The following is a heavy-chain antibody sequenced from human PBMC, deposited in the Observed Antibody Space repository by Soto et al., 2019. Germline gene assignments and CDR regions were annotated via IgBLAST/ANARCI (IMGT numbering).Heavy chain of an antibody. CDR2: ITGTSDTT. V-gene: IGHV3-23*01. CDR3: AKRVRYSGNDYDYGMDV. CDR1: GFTFNNYA. J-gene: IGHJ6*02. D-gene: IGHD5-12*01. Sequence: PGGSLRLSCAASGFTFNNYAMSWVRQAPGKGLEWVSVITGTSDTTYYADSVKGRFTISRDNSKKTVLLQMNSLRAEDTAVYYCAKRVRYSGNDYDYGMDVWGQGTTVTISS.